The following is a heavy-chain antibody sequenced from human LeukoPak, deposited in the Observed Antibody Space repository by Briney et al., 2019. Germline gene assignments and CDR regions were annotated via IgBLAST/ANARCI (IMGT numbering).Heavy chain of an antibody. Sequence: GGSLRLSCAASGFTFGIYSMNWVRQAPGKGLEWVSYITGSSTTIYYADSVKGRFTISRDNAKNSLYLQMNSLRAEDTAVYYCATSNGHFDYWGQGTLVTVSS. D-gene: IGHD2-8*01. J-gene: IGHJ4*02. CDR2: ITGSSTTI. CDR1: GFTFGIYS. CDR3: ATSNGHFDY. V-gene: IGHV3-48*01.